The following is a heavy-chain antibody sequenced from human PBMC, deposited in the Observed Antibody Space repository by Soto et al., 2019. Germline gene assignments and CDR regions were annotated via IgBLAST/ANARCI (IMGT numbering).Heavy chain of an antibody. CDR1: GGSISSSNW. V-gene: IGHV4-4*02. D-gene: IGHD6-13*01. Sequence: QVQLQESGPGLVKPSGTLSLTCAVSGGSISSSNWWSWVRQPPGKGLEGIGAIYHSGSTNYNPSLRGRVTIPVDKSKNQFSLKLSSATAADTAVYYCAGCIAAAGPIDYGGQGTLVTVSS. J-gene: IGHJ4*02. CDR3: AGCIAAAGPIDY. CDR2: IYHSGST.